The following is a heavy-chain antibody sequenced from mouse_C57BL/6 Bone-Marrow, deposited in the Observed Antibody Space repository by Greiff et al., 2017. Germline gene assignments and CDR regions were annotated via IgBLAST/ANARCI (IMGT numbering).Heavy chain of an antibody. CDR1: GFTFSSYA. CDR3: ASGGYDVDY. Sequence: EVKVEESGGGLVKPGGSLKLSCAASGFTFSSYAMSWVRQTPEKRLEWVATISDGSSYTYYPDNVKGRFTISRDKAKNNLYLQMSHLKSEDTAMYYCASGGYDVDYWGQGTTRTVSS. CDR2: ISDGSSYT. D-gene: IGHD2-2*01. J-gene: IGHJ2*01. V-gene: IGHV5-4*03.